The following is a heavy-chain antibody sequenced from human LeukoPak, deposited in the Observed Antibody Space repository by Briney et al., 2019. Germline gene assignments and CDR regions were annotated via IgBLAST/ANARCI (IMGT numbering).Heavy chain of an antibody. CDR2: IYHSGST. V-gene: IGHV4-4*02. D-gene: IGHD3-22*01. J-gene: IGHJ4*02. Sequence: SETLSLTCIVSGGSISISKWWSWVRQPPGKGLEWVGEIYHSGSTKYNPSLKSRVTISVDKFKNQFSLKLSSVTAADTAVYYCASRLYDSARNFDYWGQGTLVTVSS. CDR3: ASRLYDSARNFDY. CDR1: GGSISISKW.